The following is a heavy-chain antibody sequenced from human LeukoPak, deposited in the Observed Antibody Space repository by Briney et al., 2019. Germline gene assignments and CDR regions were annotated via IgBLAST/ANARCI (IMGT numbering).Heavy chain of an antibody. CDR3: VRKISSYWFFDY. CDR1: GGSISSYY. CDR2: IFYSGST. D-gene: IGHD6-13*01. V-gene: IGHV4-59*01. Sequence: PSETLSLTCTVSGGSISSYYWSWIRQPPGKGLEWIGYIFYSGSTTYNPSLKSRVTISVDTSKNQFSLKLSSMTPADTAVYYCVRKISSYWFFDYWGEGTLATVSS. J-gene: IGHJ4*02.